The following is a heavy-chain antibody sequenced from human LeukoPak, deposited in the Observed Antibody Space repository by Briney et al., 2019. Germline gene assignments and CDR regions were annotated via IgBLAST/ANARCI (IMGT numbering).Heavy chain of an antibody. CDR1: GYTFTSYD. Sequence: GASVKVSCKASGYTFTSYDINWVRQATGQGLEWMGWMNPNSGNTGYAQKFQGRVTMTRNTSISTAYMELSSLRSEDTAVYYCARAPRYLYYMDVWGKGTTVTVS. J-gene: IGHJ6*03. CDR2: MNPNSGNT. V-gene: IGHV1-8*01. D-gene: IGHD1-26*01. CDR3: ARAPRYLYYMDV.